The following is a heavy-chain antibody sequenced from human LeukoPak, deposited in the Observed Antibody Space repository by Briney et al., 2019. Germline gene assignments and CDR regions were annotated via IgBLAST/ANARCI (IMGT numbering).Heavy chain of an antibody. Sequence: GGSLRLSCAASGFTFRSHAMNWVRQAPGKGLEWVSAISGSGGSTYYADSVKGRFTISRDNSKNTLYLQMNSLRAEDTAVYYCARSIAAAGTGGYWGQGTLVTVSS. CDR3: ARSIAAAGTGGY. V-gene: IGHV3-23*01. D-gene: IGHD6-13*01. CDR2: ISGSGGST. CDR1: GFTFRSHA. J-gene: IGHJ4*02.